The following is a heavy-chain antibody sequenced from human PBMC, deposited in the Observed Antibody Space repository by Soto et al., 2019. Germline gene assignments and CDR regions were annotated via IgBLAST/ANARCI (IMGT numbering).Heavy chain of an antibody. CDR1: SGSITSSNW. J-gene: IGHJ6*02. V-gene: IGHV4-4*02. CDR2: IFHNGNT. D-gene: IGHD2-8*01. CDR3: ARRTWGMDV. Sequence: QVQLQESGPGLVKPSGTLSLTCAVSSGSITSSNWWSWVRQPPGKGLEWIGEIFHNGNTYYNPSLKSRVTISVDTSKNQFSVDLRSVTAADTAVYYCARRTWGMDVWSQGTTVTVSS.